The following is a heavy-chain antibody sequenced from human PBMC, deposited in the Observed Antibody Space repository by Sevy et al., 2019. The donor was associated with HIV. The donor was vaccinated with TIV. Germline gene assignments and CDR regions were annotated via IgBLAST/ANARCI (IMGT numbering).Heavy chain of an antibody. Sequence: GGSLRLSCAASGFTFSSYWMSWVRQAPGKGLEWVANIKQDGSEKYYVDSVKGRFTISRDNAKNSLYLQMNSLRAEDTAVYYCARDGGRDRVVYYYGMDVWGQGTTVTVSS. D-gene: IGHD3-22*01. CDR1: GFTFSSYW. J-gene: IGHJ6*02. V-gene: IGHV3-7*01. CDR3: ARDGGRDRVVYYYGMDV. CDR2: IKQDGSEK.